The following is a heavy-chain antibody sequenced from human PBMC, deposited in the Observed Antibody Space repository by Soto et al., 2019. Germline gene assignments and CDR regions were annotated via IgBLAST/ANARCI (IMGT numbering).Heavy chain of an antibody. V-gene: IGHV4-30-2*01. Sequence: TLSLTCAVSGGSISSGGYSWSWIRQPPGKGLEWIGYIYHSGSTYYNPSLKSRVTISVDRSKNQFSLKLSSVTAADTAVYYCASHSSSRPYYFDYWGQGTLVTVSS. CDR3: ASHSSSRPYYFDY. J-gene: IGHJ4*02. CDR2: IYHSGST. CDR1: GGSISSGGYS. D-gene: IGHD6-13*01.